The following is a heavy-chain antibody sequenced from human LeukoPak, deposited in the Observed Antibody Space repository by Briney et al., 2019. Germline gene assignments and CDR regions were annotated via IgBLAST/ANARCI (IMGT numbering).Heavy chain of an antibody. CDR1: GGTFSSYA. V-gene: IGHV1-2*02. CDR3: ARSDFYYYYYMDV. CDR2: INPNSGGT. Sequence: ASVKVSCKASGGTFSSYAISWVRQAPGQGLEWMGWINPNSGGTNYAQKFQGRVTMTRDTSISTAYMELSRLRSDDTAVYYCARSDFYYYYYMDVWGKGTTVTISS. D-gene: IGHD2-21*02. J-gene: IGHJ6*03.